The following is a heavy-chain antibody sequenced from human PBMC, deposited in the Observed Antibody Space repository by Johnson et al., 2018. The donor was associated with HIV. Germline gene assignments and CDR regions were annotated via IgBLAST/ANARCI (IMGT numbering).Heavy chain of an antibody. D-gene: IGHD6-13*01. CDR1: GFTFDDYA. V-gene: IGHV3-30-3*01. J-gene: IGHJ3*02. Sequence: QVQLVESGGGLVQPGRSLRLSCAASGFTFDDYAMHWVRQAPGKGLEWVAVISYDGSNKYYADSVKGRFTISRDNSKNTLYLQMNSLRAEDTAVYYCARGGIAAAGDAFDIWGQGTMVTVSS. CDR2: ISYDGSNK. CDR3: ARGGIAAAGDAFDI.